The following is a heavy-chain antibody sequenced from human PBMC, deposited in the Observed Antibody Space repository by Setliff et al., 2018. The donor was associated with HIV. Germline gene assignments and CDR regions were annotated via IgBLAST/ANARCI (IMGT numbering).Heavy chain of an antibody. V-gene: IGHV4-59*11. D-gene: IGHD6-6*01. CDR3: ARLRVSSSSQTFDH. Sequence: PSETLSLTCTVSGGSISNQYWSWIRQPQGKGLEWIGYIYYSGTTHYNPSLKIRVAMSVDTSKNQFSLDLTSVTPADTAVYYCARLRVSSSSQTFDHWGQGILVT. CDR1: GGSISNQY. CDR2: IYYSGTT. J-gene: IGHJ4*02.